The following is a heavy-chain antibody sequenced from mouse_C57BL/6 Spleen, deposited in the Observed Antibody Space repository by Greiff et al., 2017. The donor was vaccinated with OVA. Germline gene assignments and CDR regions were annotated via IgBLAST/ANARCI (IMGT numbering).Heavy chain of an antibody. CDR3: ARWTAQATSDY. J-gene: IGHJ2*01. CDR2: IYPGDGDT. CDR1: GYAFSSYW. Sequence: QVQLQQSGAELVKPGASVKISCKASGYAFSSYWMNWVKQRPGKGLEWIGQIYPGDGDTNYNGKFKVKATLTADKSSSTAYMQLSSLTSEDSAVYFCARWTAQATSDYWGQGTTLTVSS. V-gene: IGHV1-80*01. D-gene: IGHD3-2*02.